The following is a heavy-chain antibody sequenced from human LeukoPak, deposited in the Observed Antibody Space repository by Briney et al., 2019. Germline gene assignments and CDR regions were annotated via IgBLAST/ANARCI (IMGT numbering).Heavy chain of an antibody. CDR3: AKAWGSSWYFRTHFDY. J-gene: IGHJ4*02. CDR1: GFTVSSNY. Sequence: GGSLRLSCAASGFTVSSNYMSWVRQAPGKGLEWVSAISGSGGSTYYADSVKGRFTISRDNSKNTLYLQMNSLRAEDTAVYYCAKAWGSSWYFRTHFDYWGQGTLVTVSS. V-gene: IGHV3-23*01. D-gene: IGHD6-13*01. CDR2: ISGSGGST.